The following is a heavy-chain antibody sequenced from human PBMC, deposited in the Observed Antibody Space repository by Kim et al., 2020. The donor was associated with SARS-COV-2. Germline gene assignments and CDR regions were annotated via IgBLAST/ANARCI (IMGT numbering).Heavy chain of an antibody. V-gene: IGHV1-18*01. D-gene: IGHD3-10*01. Sequence: ASVKVSCKASGYTFTSYGISWVRQAPGQGLEWMGWISAYNGNTNYAQKLQGRVTMTTDTSTSTAYMELRSLRSDDTAVYYCARFDYYGSGSYSTYYYGMDVWGQGTTVTVSS. CDR2: ISAYNGNT. CDR3: ARFDYYGSGSYSTYYYGMDV. J-gene: IGHJ6*02. CDR1: GYTFTSYG.